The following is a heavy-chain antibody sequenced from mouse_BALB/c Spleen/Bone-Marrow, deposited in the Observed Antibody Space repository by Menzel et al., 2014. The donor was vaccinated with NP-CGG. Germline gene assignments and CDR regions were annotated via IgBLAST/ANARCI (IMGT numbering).Heavy chain of an antibody. CDR1: GFDFXRYW. Sequence: DVMLVESGSGLVQPGGSLKLSCAASGFDFXRYWMSWVRQAPGKGLEWIGEINPDSSTINYTPSLKDKFIISRDNAKNTLYLQMSKVRSEDTALYYCARQGYYGYSDYWGQGTTLTVSS. CDR2: INPDSSTI. J-gene: IGHJ2*01. V-gene: IGHV4-1*02. CDR3: ARQGYYGYSDY. D-gene: IGHD1-1*01.